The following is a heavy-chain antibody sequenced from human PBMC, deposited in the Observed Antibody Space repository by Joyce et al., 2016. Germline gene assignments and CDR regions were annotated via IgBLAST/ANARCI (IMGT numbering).Heavy chain of an antibody. Sequence: QVQLVQSGAEVRKPGSSVKVSCKASGGSFNNFGISWVRQAPGQGLEWMGGIIPFFGITTYEHKFKGRVTFIADTSTTTAYMELSSLTSDDTAVYYCAKEVVAGTHHWYFDLWGRGTLVTVSS. D-gene: IGHD2-15*01. CDR1: GGSFNNFG. CDR3: AKEVVAGTHHWYFDL. V-gene: IGHV1-69*17. J-gene: IGHJ2*01. CDR2: IIPFFGIT.